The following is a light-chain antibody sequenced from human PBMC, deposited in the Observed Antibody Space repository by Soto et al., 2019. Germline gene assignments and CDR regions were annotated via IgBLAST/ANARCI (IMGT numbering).Light chain of an antibody. V-gene: IGKV1-9*01. CDR1: QGISSY. J-gene: IGKJ5*01. CDR3: QQRNSYPIT. Sequence: DIPFTPSPSFLSASVGDRVTITFRASQGISSYLAWYQQKPGKAPNLLIHTASTLQSGVPSRFSGSGSGTEFTLTISSLQPEDFATYYCQQRNSYPITFGQGTRLEI. CDR2: TAS.